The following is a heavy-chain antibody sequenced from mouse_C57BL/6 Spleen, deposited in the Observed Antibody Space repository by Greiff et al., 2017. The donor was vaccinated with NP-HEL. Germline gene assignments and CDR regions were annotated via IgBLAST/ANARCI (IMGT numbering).Heavy chain of an antibody. J-gene: IGHJ4*01. CDR3: ARDYYGSSPYYAMDY. D-gene: IGHD1-1*01. V-gene: IGHV1-22*01. CDR1: GYTFTDYN. Sequence: EVQLQQSGPELVKPGASVKMSCKASGYTFTDYNMHWVKQSHGKSLEWIGYINPNNGGTSYNQKFKGKATLTVNKSSSTAYMELRSLTSEDSAVYYCARDYYGSSPYYAMDYWGQGTSVTVSS. CDR2: INPNNGGT.